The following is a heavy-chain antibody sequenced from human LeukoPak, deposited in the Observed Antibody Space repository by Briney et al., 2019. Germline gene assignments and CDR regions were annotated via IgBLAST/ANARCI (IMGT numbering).Heavy chain of an antibody. Sequence: GGSLRLSCATSGFSLSRNGMHWVRQAPGQGLEWVAFILSDGSYEYYADSVKGRFTISRDTSRNTLFLQMNSLRTEDTAVYYCARGPRDYDFWSGYYSNWGQGTLVTVSS. V-gene: IGHV3-30*02. J-gene: IGHJ4*02. CDR2: ILSDGSYE. D-gene: IGHD3-3*01. CDR1: GFSLSRNG. CDR3: ARGPRDYDFWSGYYSN.